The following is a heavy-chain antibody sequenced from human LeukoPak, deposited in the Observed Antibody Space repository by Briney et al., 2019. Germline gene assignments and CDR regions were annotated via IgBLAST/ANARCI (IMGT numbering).Heavy chain of an antibody. D-gene: IGHD6-19*01. J-gene: IGHJ4*02. Sequence: GGSLRLSCAASGFTFSSYSMNWVRQAPGKGLEWVSSISSSSSYIYYADSVKGRFTISRVNAKNSLYLQMNSLRAEDTAVYYCARDPGSLIAVAGTEWGQGTLVTVSS. V-gene: IGHV3-21*01. CDR2: ISSSSSYI. CDR1: GFTFSSYS. CDR3: ARDPGSLIAVAGTE.